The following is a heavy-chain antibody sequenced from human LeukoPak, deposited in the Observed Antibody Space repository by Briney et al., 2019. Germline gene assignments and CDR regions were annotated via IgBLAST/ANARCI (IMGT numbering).Heavy chain of an antibody. J-gene: IGHJ4*02. D-gene: IGHD3-3*01. V-gene: IGHV3-7*03. Sequence: PGGSLRLSCAASGFAFSSYWMSWVRQAPGKGLEWVANVKQDGSEKNYVDSVKGRFTISRDNAKNSLYLQMNSLRAEDSAVYYCGASVFWWGQGTLVTVSS. CDR1: GFAFSSYW. CDR3: GASVFW. CDR2: VKQDGSEK.